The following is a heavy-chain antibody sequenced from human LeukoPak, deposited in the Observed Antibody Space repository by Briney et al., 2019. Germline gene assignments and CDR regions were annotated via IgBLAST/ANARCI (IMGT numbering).Heavy chain of an antibody. J-gene: IGHJ4*02. V-gene: IGHV3-30*18. Sequence: SLRLSCAASGFTFSTYGMHWVRQAPGQGLEWVAVISFNGDNVYYTSSVKGRFTISRDNSKNTLYLQMNSLRAEDTAVYYCAKDRAAVAGTAFDYWGQGTLVTVSS. D-gene: IGHD6-19*01. CDR1: GFTFSTYG. CDR3: AKDRAAVAGTAFDY. CDR2: ISFNGDNV.